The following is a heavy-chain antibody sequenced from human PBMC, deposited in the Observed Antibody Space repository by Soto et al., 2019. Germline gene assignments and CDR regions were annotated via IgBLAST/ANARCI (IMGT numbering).Heavy chain of an antibody. CDR2: ISWNSGSI. CDR3: AKDAITMVRGVISYYGMDV. D-gene: IGHD3-10*01. J-gene: IGHJ6*02. CDR1: GFTFDDYP. Sequence: EVQLVESGGGLVQPGRSLRLSCAASGFTFDDYPMHWVRQALGKGLEWVSGISWNSGSIGYADSVKGRFTISRDNAKNSLYLQMNSLRAEDTALYYCAKDAITMVRGVISYYGMDVWGQGTTVTVSS. V-gene: IGHV3-9*01.